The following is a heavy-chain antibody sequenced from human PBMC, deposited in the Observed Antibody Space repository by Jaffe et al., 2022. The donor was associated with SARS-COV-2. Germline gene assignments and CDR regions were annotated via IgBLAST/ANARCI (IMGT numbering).Heavy chain of an antibody. D-gene: IGHD6-19*01. CDR2: ISWNSIII. J-gene: IGHJ2*01. Sequence: EVLLVESGGGLVQPGRSLRLSCAASGFTFDDYAMHWVRQAPGKGLEWVSGISWNSIIIDYADSVKGRFTISRDNAKNSLYLQMNSLRADDTALYYCAKLIAVSGYWYFDLWGRGTLVTVSS. CDR1: GFTFDDYA. CDR3: AKLIAVSGYWYFDL. V-gene: IGHV3-9*01.